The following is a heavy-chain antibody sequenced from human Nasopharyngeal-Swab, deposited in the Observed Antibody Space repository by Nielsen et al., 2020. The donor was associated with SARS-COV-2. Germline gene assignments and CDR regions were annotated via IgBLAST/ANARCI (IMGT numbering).Heavy chain of an antibody. CDR3: ATLGYSSGWYPPY. Sequence: GESLKISCAASGFSFSNYVMRWVRQAPGKGLDWVSSISGSGDITAYADSVKGRFTISRDNSKNTVDLQMNSLRPDDTAVYYCATLGYSSGWYPPYWGQGTLVTVSS. CDR1: GFSFSNYV. CDR2: ISGSGDIT. D-gene: IGHD6-19*01. V-gene: IGHV3-23*01. J-gene: IGHJ4*02.